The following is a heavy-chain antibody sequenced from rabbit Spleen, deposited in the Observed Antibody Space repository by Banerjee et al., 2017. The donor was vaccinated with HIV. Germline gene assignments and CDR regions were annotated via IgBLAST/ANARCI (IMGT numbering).Heavy chain of an antibody. CDR1: GFSFSSSYW. D-gene: IGHD7-1*01. J-gene: IGHJ4*01. CDR3: ARDPGIVPYNL. V-gene: IGHV1S40*01. Sequence: QSLEESGGALVKPGASLTLTCTASGFSFSSSYWICWVRQAPGKGLEWIACIYTGSSATTYYASWAKGRFTISKTSSTTVTLQMTSLTAADTATYFCARDPGIVPYNLWGPGTLVTVS. CDR2: IYTGSSATT.